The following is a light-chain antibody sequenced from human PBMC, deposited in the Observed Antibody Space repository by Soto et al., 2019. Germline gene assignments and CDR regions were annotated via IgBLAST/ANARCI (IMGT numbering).Light chain of an antibody. V-gene: IGKV3D-20*01. CDR1: QSVTSNY. CDR2: DAS. J-gene: IGKJ4*01. CDR3: QQYGSAPLT. Sequence: EIVLTQSPATLSLSPGERATLSCGASQSVTSNYLAWYQQTPGLAPRLLICDASSRATGIPDRFSGSGSGTDFTLTISRLEPEDFAVDYCQQYGSAPLTFGGGTKVEIK.